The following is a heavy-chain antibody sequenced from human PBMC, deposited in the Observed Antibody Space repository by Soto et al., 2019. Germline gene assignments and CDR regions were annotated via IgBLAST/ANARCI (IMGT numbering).Heavy chain of an antibody. D-gene: IGHD6-13*01. J-gene: IGHJ4*02. CDR2: INHSGST. Sequence: SETLSLTCAVYGGSFSGYYWSWIRQPPGKGLEWIGEINHSGSTNYNPSLKSRVTISVDTSKNQFSLELSSLRSEDTAVYYCAIGTYSSSWYGYWGQGTLVTVSS. CDR3: AIGTYSSSWYGY. V-gene: IGHV4-34*01. CDR1: GGSFSGYY.